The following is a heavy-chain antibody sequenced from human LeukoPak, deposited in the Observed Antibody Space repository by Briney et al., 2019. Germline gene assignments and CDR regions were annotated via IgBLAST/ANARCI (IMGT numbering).Heavy chain of an antibody. CDR3: ARRPAVGSSGWYEYFQH. J-gene: IGHJ1*01. CDR2: IIPIFGTA. V-gene: IGHV1-69*05. D-gene: IGHD6-19*01. Sequence: SVKVSCKASGGTFSSYAISWVRQAPGQGLEWMGGIIPIFGTASYAQKFQGRVTMTRDTSTSTVYMELSSLRSEDTAVYYCARRPAVGSSGWYEYFQHWGQGTLVTVSS. CDR1: GGTFSSYA.